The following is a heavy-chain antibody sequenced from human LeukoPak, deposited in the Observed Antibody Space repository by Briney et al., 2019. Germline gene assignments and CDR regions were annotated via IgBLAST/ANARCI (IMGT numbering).Heavy chain of an antibody. D-gene: IGHD1-26*01. V-gene: IGHV1-2*02. CDR1: GYSFTGYY. CDR3: ARSGSYGEYFHY. Sequence: ASVKVSCKASGYSFTGYYMHWVRRAPRQGLEWMGWINPTSGETNYAQKFQGRVTMTRDTSISIAYMELTRLISDDTAVYYCARSGSYGEYFHYWGQGTLVTVSS. J-gene: IGHJ1*01. CDR2: INPTSGET.